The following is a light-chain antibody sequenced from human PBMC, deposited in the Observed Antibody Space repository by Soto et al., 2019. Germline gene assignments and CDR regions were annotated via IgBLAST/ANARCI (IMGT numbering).Light chain of an antibody. Sequence: VVLRQSPGTLSLSPGERATLSCRASQIVSASHLAWYQQKPGQAPRLLLYGASTRATDIPDRFSGSGSGTDFTLTISRVEPEDFAVFYCQHYGSSPLTFGGGTKVDVK. CDR2: GAS. V-gene: IGKV3-20*01. J-gene: IGKJ4*01. CDR3: QHYGSSPLT. CDR1: QIVSASH.